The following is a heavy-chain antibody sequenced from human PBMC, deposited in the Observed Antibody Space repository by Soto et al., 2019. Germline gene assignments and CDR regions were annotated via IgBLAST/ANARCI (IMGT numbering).Heavy chain of an antibody. V-gene: IGHV3-30*18. D-gene: IGHD1-26*01. J-gene: IGHJ6*02. CDR3: AKESVEATYSYYGMDV. Sequence: GGSLRLSCGGSGFSFESYGMHWVRQAPGKGLGWVATVSFDSKNKYYIDSVEGRFTISRDNSKKMLSLQMTSLRHEDTAVYYCAKESVEATYSYYGMDVWGPGTTVTVSS. CDR2: VSFDSKNK. CDR1: GFSFESYG.